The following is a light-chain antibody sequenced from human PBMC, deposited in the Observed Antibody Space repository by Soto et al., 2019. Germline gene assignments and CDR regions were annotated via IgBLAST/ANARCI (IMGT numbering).Light chain of an antibody. Sequence: EIVLTQSPATLSLSPGERATLSCRASQSVSSYLAWYQQKPGQAPRLLIYDASNRATGIPARFSGSGSGTDFTLTISSLEPEDFAVYYCQPHSNWWTFGQGTKVEIK. CDR1: QSVSSY. CDR3: QPHSNWWT. CDR2: DAS. J-gene: IGKJ1*01. V-gene: IGKV3-11*01.